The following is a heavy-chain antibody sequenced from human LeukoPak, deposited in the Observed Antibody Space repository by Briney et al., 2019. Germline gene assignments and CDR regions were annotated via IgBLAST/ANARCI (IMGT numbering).Heavy chain of an antibody. J-gene: IGHJ4*02. Sequence: GASVKVSCKASGYTFTGYYMHWVRQAPGQGLEWMGWINPNSGGTNYAQKFQGRVTMTRNTSISTAYMELSSLRSEDTAVYYCARGATYYDILTGIFDYWGQGTLVTVSS. D-gene: IGHD3-9*01. V-gene: IGHV1-2*02. CDR2: INPNSGGT. CDR3: ARGATYYDILTGIFDY. CDR1: GYTFTGYY.